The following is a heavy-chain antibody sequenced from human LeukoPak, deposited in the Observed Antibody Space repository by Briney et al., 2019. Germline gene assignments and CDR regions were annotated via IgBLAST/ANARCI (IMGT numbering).Heavy chain of an antibody. CDR1: GYNFARYW. V-gene: IGHV5-51*01. D-gene: IGHD6-6*01. CDR3: ARPLREYSSSHDAFDI. J-gene: IGHJ3*02. CDR2: IYPGDSDT. Sequence: GESLKISCKGSGYNFARYWIGWVRQMPGKGLEWMGIIYPGDSDTRYSPSFQGQVTISADKSISTAYLQWSSLKASDTATYYCARPLREYSSSHDAFDIWGQGAVVTVSS.